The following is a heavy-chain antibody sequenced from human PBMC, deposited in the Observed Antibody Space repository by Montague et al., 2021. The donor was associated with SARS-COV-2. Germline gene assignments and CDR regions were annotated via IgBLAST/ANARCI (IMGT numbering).Heavy chain of an antibody. CDR2: IDYIGST. CDR3: ARVGRQQLVRLSGMDV. J-gene: IGHJ6*02. D-gene: IGHD6-13*01. CDR1: GGSISSSSYY. V-gene: IGHV4-39*07. Sequence: SETLSLTCTLSGGSISSSSYYWGWSRQPPGKGLEWIGSIDYIGSTYYNPSLKSRVTISVDTSKNQFSLKLSSVTAADTAVYYCARVGRQQLVRLSGMDVWGQGTTVTVSS.